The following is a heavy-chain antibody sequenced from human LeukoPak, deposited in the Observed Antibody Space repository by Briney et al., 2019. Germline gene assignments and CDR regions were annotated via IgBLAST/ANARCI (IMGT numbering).Heavy chain of an antibody. D-gene: IGHD6-13*01. CDR3: ARDLRSIAAAGWDYYYGMDV. Sequence: GGSLRLSCAASGFAVSSNYMSWVRQAPGKGLEWVSVIYSGGSTYYADSVKGRFTISRDNSKNTLYLQMNSLRAEDTAVYYCARDLRSIAAAGWDYYYGMDVWGQGTTVTVSS. V-gene: IGHV3-53*01. J-gene: IGHJ6*02. CDR2: IYSGGST. CDR1: GFAVSSNY.